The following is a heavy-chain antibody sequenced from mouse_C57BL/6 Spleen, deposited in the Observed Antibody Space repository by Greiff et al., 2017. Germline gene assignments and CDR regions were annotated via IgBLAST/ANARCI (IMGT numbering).Heavy chain of an antibody. D-gene: IGHD1-1*01. CDR3: ARSYYYGSSYPSEYFDV. Sequence: QVQLQQSGAELVKPGASVKISCKASGYTFTDYYINWVKQRPGQGLEWIGKIGPGSGSTYYNEKFKGKATLTADKSSSTAYMQLSSLTSEDSAVYFCARSYYYGSSYPSEYFDVWGTGTTVTVSS. CDR1: GYTFTDYY. V-gene: IGHV1-77*01. J-gene: IGHJ1*03. CDR2: IGPGSGST.